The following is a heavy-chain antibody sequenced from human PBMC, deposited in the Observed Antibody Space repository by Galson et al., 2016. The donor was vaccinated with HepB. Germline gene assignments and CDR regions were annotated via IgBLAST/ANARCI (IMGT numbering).Heavy chain of an antibody. CDR2: FDPEDGET. D-gene: IGHD2-2*01. V-gene: IGHV1-24*01. Sequence: SVKVSCKVSGYTLTELSMHWVRQAPGKGLEWMGGFDPEDGETIYAQTFQDRVTMTEDTSTDTAYMELSSLRSEDTAVYYCASIPPIRDCTGTSCYDYGMDVWGQGTTVTVSS. CDR1: GYTLTELS. CDR3: ASIPPIRDCTGTSCYDYGMDV. J-gene: IGHJ6*02.